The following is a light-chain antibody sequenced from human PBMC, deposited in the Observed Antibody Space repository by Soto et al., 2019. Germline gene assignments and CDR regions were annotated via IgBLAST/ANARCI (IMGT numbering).Light chain of an antibody. CDR2: EGS. CDR3: CSYAGSSTYVV. CDR1: SSDVGSYNL. V-gene: IGLV2-23*01. Sequence: QSARTQPASVSWSPGQSITISCTGTSSDVGSYNLVSWYQQHPGKAPKLMIYEGSKRPSGVSNRFSGSKSGNTASLTISGLQAEEEAYYYCCSYAGSSTYVVFGGGTKLTVL. J-gene: IGLJ2*01.